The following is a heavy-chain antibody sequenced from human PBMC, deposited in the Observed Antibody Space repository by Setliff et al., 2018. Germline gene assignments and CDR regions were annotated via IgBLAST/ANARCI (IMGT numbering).Heavy chain of an antibody. V-gene: IGHV1-69*13. J-gene: IGHJ3*02. CDR1: GGSFNNYP. D-gene: IGHD1-26*01. CDR3: ARASVVGATERSAFDI. CDR2: IIPLFRTG. Sequence: GASVKVSCKASGGSFNNYPISWVRQAPGHGLEWMGGIIPLFRTGKYAQKFQGRVTISADESTSTAYMELSSLRLDDTAVYYCARASVVGATERSAFDIWGQGTMVTVSS.